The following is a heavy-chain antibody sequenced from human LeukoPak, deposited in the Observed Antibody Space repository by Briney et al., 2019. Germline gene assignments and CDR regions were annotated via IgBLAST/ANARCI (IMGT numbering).Heavy chain of an antibody. CDR3: ARDRADGYNIYYFDY. D-gene: IGHD5-24*01. V-gene: IGHV4-4*07. Sequence: PSETPSLTCTVSGGSISSYYWSWIRQPAGKGLEWIGRIYTSGSTNYNPSLKSRVTMSVDTSKNQFSLKLSSVTAADTAVYYCARDRADGYNIYYFDYWGQGTLVTVSS. CDR2: IYTSGST. CDR1: GGSISSYY. J-gene: IGHJ4*02.